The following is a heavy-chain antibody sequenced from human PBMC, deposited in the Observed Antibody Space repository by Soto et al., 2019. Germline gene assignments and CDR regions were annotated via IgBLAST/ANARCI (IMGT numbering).Heavy chain of an antibody. Sequence: QLQLQESGPGLVKPSETLSLTCTVSGGSINNYYWSWVRQPPGKEPEWIAYIYYSGTTNYNPSLQSRITMSVDTSKNQFSLNLSSVTTADSAVYYCARHEPGGYFTHWGRGTMVTVSS. CDR1: GGSINNYY. CDR3: ARHEPGGYFTH. D-gene: IGHD1-26*01. CDR2: IYYSGTT. V-gene: IGHV4-59*08. J-gene: IGHJ3*01.